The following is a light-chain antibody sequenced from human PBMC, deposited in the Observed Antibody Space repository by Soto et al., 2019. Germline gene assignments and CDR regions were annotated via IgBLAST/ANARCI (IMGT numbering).Light chain of an antibody. Sequence: DIQLTQSPSFLSASVGDRVTITCRASLDIRTYLAWYQQQPGQTPKLLIYAASTLQSGVPSRFSGGGSGTEFTLTISSLQPEDVAAYYCQQVDRYTFSFGGGTTVQIK. CDR3: QQVDRYTFS. V-gene: IGKV1-9*01. CDR1: LDIRTY. CDR2: AAS. J-gene: IGKJ4*01.